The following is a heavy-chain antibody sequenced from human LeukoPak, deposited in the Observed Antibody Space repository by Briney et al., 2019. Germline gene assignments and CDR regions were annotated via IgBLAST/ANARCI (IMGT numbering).Heavy chain of an antibody. V-gene: IGHV3-7*04. CDR3: GRFTRPGDSVY. CDR1: GXTFSSYW. D-gene: IGHD7-27*01. Sequence: PGGSLRLSCAASGXTFSSYWMSWVRQAPGKGLEWVANIKQDGSEKQYVDSVKGRFAISRDNAENSLYLQMNSLKAEDTAVYYCGRFTRPGDSVYWGQGTLVTVSS. J-gene: IGHJ4*02. CDR2: IKQDGSEK.